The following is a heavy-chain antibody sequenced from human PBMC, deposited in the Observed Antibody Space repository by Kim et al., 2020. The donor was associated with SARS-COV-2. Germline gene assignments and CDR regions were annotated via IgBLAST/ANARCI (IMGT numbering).Heavy chain of an antibody. J-gene: IGHJ4*02. Sequence: ASVKVCCKASGYTLTHFALNWFRQAPGQGLEWVGWINPTTGNPTYAQGFTGRFVFSLDTSVSTAYPQISSLEADDTAIYYCVRVAPVQGASLFDYWGQGT. CDR1: GYTLTHFA. CDR2: INPTTGNP. CDR3: VRVAPVQGASLFDY. V-gene: IGHV7-4-1*02.